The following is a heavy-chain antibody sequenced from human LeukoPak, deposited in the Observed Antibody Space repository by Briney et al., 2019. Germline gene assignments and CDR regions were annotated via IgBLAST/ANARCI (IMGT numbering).Heavy chain of an antibody. CDR3: ARHFTMGKNFYYMGV. CDR1: GDSVTTNW. D-gene: IGHD3-10*01. Sequence: GESLKIACKGSGDSVTTNWIGWWLQVPVRGLEWMGIIYPGDSDARYSPSCKGQVTISADKSISTAYLQWSTLKASDTAIYYCARHFTMGKNFYYMGVRGKGTTVTVSS. CDR2: IYPGDSDA. V-gene: IGHV5-51*01. J-gene: IGHJ6*03.